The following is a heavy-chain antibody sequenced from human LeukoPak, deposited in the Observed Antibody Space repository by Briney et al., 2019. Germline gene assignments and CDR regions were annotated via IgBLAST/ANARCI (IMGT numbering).Heavy chain of an antibody. D-gene: IGHD1-1*01. CDR3: ARDQNGGMDV. J-gene: IGHJ6*02. Sequence: PSETLSLTCTVSGGSISSYYWSWIRQPPGKGLEWIGYIYYSGSTNYNPSLKSRVTISVDTSKNQFSLKLSSVTAADTAVYYCARDQNGGMDVRGQGTTVTVSS. CDR1: GGSISSYY. V-gene: IGHV4-59*01. CDR2: IYYSGST.